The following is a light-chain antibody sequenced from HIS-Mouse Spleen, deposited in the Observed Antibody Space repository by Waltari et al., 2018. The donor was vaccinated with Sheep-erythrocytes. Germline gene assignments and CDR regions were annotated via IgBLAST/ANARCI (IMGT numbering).Light chain of an antibody. J-gene: IGLJ1*01. CDR2: DVS. Sequence: QSALTQPRSVSGSPGQSVTISCTGTSSDVGGYNYVSWYQQHPGKAPKLMIYDVSKRPAWVPDRFSASKSGNTASLTISGLQAEDEADYYCCSYAGSYNHVFATGTKVTVL. CDR3: CSYAGSYNHV. CDR1: SSDVGGYNY. V-gene: IGLV2-11*01.